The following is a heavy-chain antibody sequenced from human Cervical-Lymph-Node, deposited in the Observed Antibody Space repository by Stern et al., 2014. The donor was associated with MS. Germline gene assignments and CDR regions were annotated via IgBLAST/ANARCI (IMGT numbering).Heavy chain of an antibody. CDR1: GFTFTDYY. CDR2: ISSSSSAI. V-gene: IGHV3-11*01. Sequence: QVQLVQSGGGLVKPGGSLRLACAASGFTFTDYYMSWIRQAPGKGLAWVSYISSSSSAIYYADSVKGRFTISRDNAKNSLYLQMNSLRAEDTAVYYCARGGASGVATPWGQGTLVTVSS. J-gene: IGHJ4*02. D-gene: IGHD6-13*01. CDR3: ARGGASGVATP.